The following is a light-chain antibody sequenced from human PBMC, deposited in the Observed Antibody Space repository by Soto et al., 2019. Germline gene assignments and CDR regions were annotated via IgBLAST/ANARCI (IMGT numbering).Light chain of an antibody. Sequence: QSVLTQPPSVSAAPGQKVTISCSGSSSNIGGNSVSWYQQLPGTAPKLLIYDDDKRPSGIPDRFSGSKSGTSATLGITGFQTGDEAEYYCGSWDSSLSAYVFGTGTKVTGL. J-gene: IGLJ1*01. CDR2: DDD. CDR3: GSWDSSLSAYV. V-gene: IGLV1-51*01. CDR1: SSNIGGNS.